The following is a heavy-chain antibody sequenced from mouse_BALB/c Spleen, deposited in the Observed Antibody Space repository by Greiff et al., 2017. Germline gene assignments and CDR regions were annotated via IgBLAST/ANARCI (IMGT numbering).Heavy chain of an antibody. CDR3: ARDHYGNYVRYFDV. D-gene: IGHD2-1*01. V-gene: IGHV1-80*01. CDR1: GYAFSSYW. Sequence: QVQLKESGAELVRPGSSVKISCKASGYAFSSYWMNWVKQRPGQGLEWIGQIYPGDGDTNYNGKFKGKATLTADKSSSTAYMQLSSLTSEDSAVYFCARDHYGNYVRYFDVWGAGTTVTVSS. J-gene: IGHJ1*01. CDR2: IYPGDGDT.